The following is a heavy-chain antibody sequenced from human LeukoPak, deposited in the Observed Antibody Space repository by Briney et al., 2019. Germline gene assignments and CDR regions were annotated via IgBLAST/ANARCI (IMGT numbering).Heavy chain of an antibody. D-gene: IGHD1-26*01. CDR2: IYYSGSS. J-gene: IGHJ6*02. CDR3: AXXSXGATYYYYGMDV. CDR1: GGSISGYY. Sequence: SETLSLTCTVSGGSISGYYWSWIRQPPGKGLEWIAYIYYSGSSKYNPSLKSRVTISVDTSKNQFSLKVSSVTAADTAVYYWAXXSXGATYYYYGMDVWGQGTTVTVSS. V-gene: IGHV4-59*01.